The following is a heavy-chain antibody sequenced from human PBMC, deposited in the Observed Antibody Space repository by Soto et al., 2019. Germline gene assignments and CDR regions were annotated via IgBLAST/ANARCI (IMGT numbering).Heavy chain of an antibody. CDR3: ARDYRQDYHYYYGMDV. J-gene: IGHJ6*02. Sequence: SVKVSCKASGYTVTGYDINWVRQAPGQGLEWMGGIIPIFGTANYAQKFQGRVTITADESTSTAYMELSSLRSEDTAVYYCARDYRQDYHYYYGMDVWGQGTTVTVSS. D-gene: IGHD3-16*02. CDR2: IIPIFGTA. CDR1: GYTVTGYD. V-gene: IGHV1-69*13.